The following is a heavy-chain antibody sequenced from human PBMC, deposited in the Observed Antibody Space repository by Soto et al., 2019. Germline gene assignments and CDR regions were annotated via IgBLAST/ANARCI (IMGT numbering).Heavy chain of an antibody. CDR2: IIPIFGTA. CDR1: GGTLSSYA. V-gene: IGHV1-69*01. J-gene: IGHJ6*04. CDR3: ARGNSPTRNYYLDYGMDV. D-gene: IGHD4-4*01. Sequence: QVQLVQSGAEVKKPGSSMKVSCKASGGTLSSYAISWVRQDPGQGLEWIVGIIPIFGTANYAQKFQGRVTITEDECTSTCYMGLRSLRSEDTAVYYCARGNSPTRNYYLDYGMDVRGKGSTVT.